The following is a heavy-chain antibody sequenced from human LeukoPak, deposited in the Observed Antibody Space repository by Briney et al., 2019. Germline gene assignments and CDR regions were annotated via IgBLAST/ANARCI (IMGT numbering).Heavy chain of an antibody. J-gene: IGHJ3*02. Sequence: ASVKVSCKASGYTFTGYYMHWVRQAPGQGLEWMGWINPNSGGTNYAQKFQGRVTMTRDTSISTAYMELSRLRSDDTAVYYCARGFIAVAGLDNAFDIWGQGTMVTVSS. CDR2: INPNSGGT. CDR3: ARGFIAVAGLDNAFDI. V-gene: IGHV1-2*02. D-gene: IGHD6-19*01. CDR1: GYTFTGYY.